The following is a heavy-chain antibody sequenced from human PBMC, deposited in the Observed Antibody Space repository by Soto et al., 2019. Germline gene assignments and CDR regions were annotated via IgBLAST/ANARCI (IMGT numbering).Heavy chain of an antibody. CDR1: GFTFRSYA. V-gene: IGHV3-23*01. J-gene: IGHJ4*02. CDR3: ARPHYYDSSGYYY. D-gene: IGHD3-22*01. Sequence: GGSLRLSCAASGFTFRSYAMSWVRQAPGKGLEWVSAISGSGGSTYYADSVKGRFTISRDNSKNTLYLQMNSLRAEDMAVYYCARPHYYDSSGYYYWGQGTLVTVSS. CDR2: ISGSGGST.